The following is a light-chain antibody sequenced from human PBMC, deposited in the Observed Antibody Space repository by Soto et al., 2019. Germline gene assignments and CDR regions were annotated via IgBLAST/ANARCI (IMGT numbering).Light chain of an antibody. CDR2: GAS. CDR1: QSVSSSY. V-gene: IGKV3-20*01. CDR3: QQYGSSLST. J-gene: IGKJ3*01. Sequence: EIVLTQSPGTLSLSPGERATLSCRASQSVSSSYLAWYQQKPGQAPRLLIYGASSRATGIPDRFSGSGSGTDFTLTISRLEPEDFAVYYCQQYGSSLSTLGPGTKVDIK.